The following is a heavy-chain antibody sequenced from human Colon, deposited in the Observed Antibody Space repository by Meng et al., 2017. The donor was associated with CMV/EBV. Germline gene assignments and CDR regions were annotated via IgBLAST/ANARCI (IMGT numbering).Heavy chain of an antibody. Sequence: GGSLRLSCADSGFTFSRFSMNWLRQAPGKGLEWVAVISSAGDEIYYADSVKGRFIVSRDNAKNTLFLQINGLGAEDTAVYYCARDLYKTTVPNWGQGTLVTVSS. V-gene: IGHV3-21*01. CDR2: ISSAGDEI. CDR3: ARDLYKTTVPN. D-gene: IGHD4-17*01. CDR1: GFTFSRFS. J-gene: IGHJ4*02.